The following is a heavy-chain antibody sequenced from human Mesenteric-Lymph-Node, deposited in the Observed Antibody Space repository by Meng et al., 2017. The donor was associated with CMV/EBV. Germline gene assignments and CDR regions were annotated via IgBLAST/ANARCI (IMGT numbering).Heavy chain of an antibody. Sequence: SLKISCAASGFTFDDYAMHWVRQAPGKGLEWVSGISWNSGSIGHADSVKGRFTISRDNAKNSLYLQMNSLRAEDTALYYCAKDSIGSGNWFDPWGQGTLVTVSS. D-gene: IGHD3-10*01. CDR3: AKDSIGSGNWFDP. CDR1: GFTFDDYA. V-gene: IGHV3-9*01. J-gene: IGHJ5*02. CDR2: ISWNSGSI.